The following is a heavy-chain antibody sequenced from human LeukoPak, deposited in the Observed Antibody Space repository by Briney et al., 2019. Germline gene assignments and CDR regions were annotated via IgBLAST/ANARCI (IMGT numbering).Heavy chain of an antibody. Sequence: GGSLRLSCAASGFTFSSYWMHWVRQAPGKGLVWVSRINSDGSSTSYADSVKGRFTISRDNAKNTLYLQMNSLRAEDTAVYYCARASLPTYYDILTGYRPYDYWGQGTLVTVST. J-gene: IGHJ4*02. CDR2: INSDGSST. V-gene: IGHV3-74*01. D-gene: IGHD3-9*01. CDR1: GFTFSSYW. CDR3: ARASLPTYYDILTGYRPYDY.